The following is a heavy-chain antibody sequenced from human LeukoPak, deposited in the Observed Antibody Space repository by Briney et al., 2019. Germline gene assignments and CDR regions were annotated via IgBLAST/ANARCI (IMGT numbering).Heavy chain of an antibody. CDR1: GFTFSRYS. Sequence: PGGSLRLSCAASGFTFSRYSMNWVRQAPGKGLEWVSYISRSSSTIHYADSVKGRFTISRDNAKSSLFLQMNSLRAEDTAVYYCARCSARFGEITDLDYWGQGTLVTVSS. J-gene: IGHJ4*02. CDR3: ARCSARFGEITDLDY. CDR2: ISRSSSTI. V-gene: IGHV3-48*04. D-gene: IGHD3-10*01.